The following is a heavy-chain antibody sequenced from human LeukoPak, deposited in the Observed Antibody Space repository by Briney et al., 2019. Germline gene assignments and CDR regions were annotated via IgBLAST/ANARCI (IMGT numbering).Heavy chain of an antibody. CDR2: IYYSGST. CDR1: GGSISSSSYY. V-gene: IGHV4-39*01. J-gene: IGHJ4*02. CDR3: ARNSAYYYDSSAN. Sequence: KPSETLSLTCTVSGGSISSSSYYWGWIHQPPGKGLEWIGSIYYSGSTYYNPSLKSRVTISVDTSKNQFSLKLSSVTAADTAVYYCARNSAYYYDSSANWGQGTLVTVSS. D-gene: IGHD3-22*01.